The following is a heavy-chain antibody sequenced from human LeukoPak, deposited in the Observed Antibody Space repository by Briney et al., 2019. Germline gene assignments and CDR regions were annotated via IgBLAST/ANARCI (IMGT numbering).Heavy chain of an antibody. V-gene: IGHV3-21*01. D-gene: IGHD6-13*01. CDR2: ISSSSSYI. CDR1: GFTFSSYS. J-gene: IGHJ4*02. Sequence: GGSLRLSCAASGFTFSSYSMNRVRQAPGKGLEWVSSISSSSSYIYYADSVKGRFTISRDNAKNSLYLQMNSLRAEDTAVYYCARDLEIAAAGTSDYWGQGTLVTVSS. CDR3: ARDLEIAAAGTSDY.